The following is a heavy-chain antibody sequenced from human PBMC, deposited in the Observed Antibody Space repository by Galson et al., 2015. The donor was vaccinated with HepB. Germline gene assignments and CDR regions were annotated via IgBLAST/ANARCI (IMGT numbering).Heavy chain of an antibody. Sequence: SLRLSCAASGFTFTNYAMHWVRQAPGKGLEWVAVISYDGRNKYYADSVKGRFTISRDNSKNTLYLQMDSLRAEDTAVYYCARDRETYYHNGMDVWSQGTTVTVSS. V-gene: IGHV3-30*04. CDR1: GFTFTNYA. CDR3: ARDRETYYHNGMDV. CDR2: ISYDGRNK. D-gene: IGHD3-3*02. J-gene: IGHJ6*01.